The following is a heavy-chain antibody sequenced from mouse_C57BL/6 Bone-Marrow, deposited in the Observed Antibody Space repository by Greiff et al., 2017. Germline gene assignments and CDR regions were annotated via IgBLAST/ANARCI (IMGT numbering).Heavy chain of an antibody. J-gene: IGHJ3*01. D-gene: IGHD2-3*01. CDR2: IDPSDSST. CDR1: GYTFTSYW. Sequence: QVQLQQPGAELVMPGASVKLSCKASGYTFTSYWMHWVKQRPGQGLEWIGEIDPSDSSTNYNQKFKGKSTLTVDKSSSTAYMQLSSLTSENAAVYYCARGGWLLRNWFAYWGQGTLVTVSA. V-gene: IGHV1-69*01. CDR3: ARGGWLLRNWFAY.